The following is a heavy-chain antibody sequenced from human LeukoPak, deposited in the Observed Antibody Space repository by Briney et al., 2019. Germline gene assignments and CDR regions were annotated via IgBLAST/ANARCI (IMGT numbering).Heavy chain of an antibody. CDR3: ARAGLYNWNYEGTAYFDY. V-gene: IGHV3-20*04. D-gene: IGHD1-7*01. CDR2: INWNGGST. J-gene: IGHJ4*02. CDR1: GFTFDDYG. Sequence: GGSLRLSCAASGFTFDDYGMSWVRQAPGKGLEWVSGINWNGGSTGYADSVKGRFTISRDNDKNSLYLQMNSLSAEDTALYYCARAGLYNWNYEGTAYFDYWGQGTLVTVSS.